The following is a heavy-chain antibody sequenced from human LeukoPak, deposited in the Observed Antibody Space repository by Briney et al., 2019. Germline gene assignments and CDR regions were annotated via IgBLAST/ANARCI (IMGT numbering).Heavy chain of an antibody. D-gene: IGHD1-26*01. Sequence: PQTPSHTRTVSGASIRSGDYYWSWLRQPPGKGLEWIGYIYDSGSTNYNPSLKSRVTISVDKSKNQFSLKLTSVTAADTAVYYCATHGVGSSMDVWGQGSTVTVSS. CDR1: GASIRSGDYY. CDR3: ATHGVGSSMDV. J-gene: IGHJ6*02. CDR2: IYDSGST. V-gene: IGHV4-30-4*01.